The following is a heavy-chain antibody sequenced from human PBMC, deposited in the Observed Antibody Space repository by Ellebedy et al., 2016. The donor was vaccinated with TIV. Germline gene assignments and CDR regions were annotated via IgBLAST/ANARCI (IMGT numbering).Heavy chain of an antibody. CDR3: ARDQASIVATAGFDY. CDR2: ISGYNGYT. Sequence: AASVKVSCKASGYAFTNYGLSWVRQAPGQGLEWMGWISGYNGYTNYVQKLHDRVTITADTSTSTAYMELSSLRSDDTAMYYCARDQASIVATAGFDYWGQGSLVTVSS. V-gene: IGHV1-18*04. D-gene: IGHD2-21*01. CDR1: GYAFTNYG. J-gene: IGHJ4*02.